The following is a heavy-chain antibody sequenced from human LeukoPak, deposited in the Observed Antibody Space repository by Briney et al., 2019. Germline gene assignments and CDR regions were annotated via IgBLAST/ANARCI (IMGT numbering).Heavy chain of an antibody. V-gene: IGHV3-48*01. Sequence: PGGSLRLSCAASGFTFSSYTMNWVRQAPGKGLEWASYISISSNGRYYADSVKGRFTISRDNAKNSVYLQMNSLRPEDTAVYYCAKEGQVVRAYFDYWGQGTLVTVSS. D-gene: IGHD6-6*01. J-gene: IGHJ4*02. CDR3: AKEGQVVRAYFDY. CDR2: ISISSNGR. CDR1: GFTFSSYT.